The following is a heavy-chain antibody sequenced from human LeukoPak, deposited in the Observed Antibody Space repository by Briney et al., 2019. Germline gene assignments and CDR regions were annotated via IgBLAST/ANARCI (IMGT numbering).Heavy chain of an antibody. J-gene: IGHJ4*02. CDR3: ARGVPSGVDYFDY. Sequence: GGSLRLSCAASGFTFSSYWMSWVRQAPGKGLEWVANIKQDGSEKYYVDSVKGRFTISRDNAKNSLFLQMSSLRAEDTAVYFCARGVPSGVDYFDYWGQGTLVTVSS. V-gene: IGHV3-7*01. D-gene: IGHD6-19*01. CDR1: GFTFSSYW. CDR2: IKQDGSEK.